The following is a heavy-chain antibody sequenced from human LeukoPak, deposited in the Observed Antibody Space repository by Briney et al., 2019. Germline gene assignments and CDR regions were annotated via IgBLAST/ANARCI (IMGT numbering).Heavy chain of an antibody. V-gene: IGHV1-2*02. Sequence: ASVKVSCKASGYTFTGYYMHWVRQAPGQGLEWMGWINPNSGGTNYAQKFQGRVTMTRDTSISTAYMELSRLRSDDTAVYYCARGAVMVTSGPFDYWGQGTLVTVSS. CDR3: ARGAVMVTSGPFDY. D-gene: IGHD5-18*01. J-gene: IGHJ4*02. CDR1: GYTFTGYY. CDR2: INPNSGGT.